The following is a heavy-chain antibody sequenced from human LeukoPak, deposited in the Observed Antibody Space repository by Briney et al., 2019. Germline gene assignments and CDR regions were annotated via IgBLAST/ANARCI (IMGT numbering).Heavy chain of an antibody. V-gene: IGHV3-7*01. J-gene: IGHJ4*02. CDR3: AREGSVVVPAAISY. CDR2: IKQDGSEK. CDR1: GFTFSSYW. D-gene: IGHD2-2*01. Sequence: PGGSLRLSCAASGFTFSSYWMSWVRQAPGKGLEWVANIKQDGSEKYYVDSVKGRFTISRDKAKHSLYLQMNSLRAEDTAVYYCAREGSVVVPAAISYWGQGTLVTVSS.